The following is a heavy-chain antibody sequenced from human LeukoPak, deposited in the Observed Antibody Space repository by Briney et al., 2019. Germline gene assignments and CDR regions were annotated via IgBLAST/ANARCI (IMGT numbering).Heavy chain of an antibody. V-gene: IGHV4-39*01. CDR2: IYYSGST. J-gene: IGHJ5*02. CDR1: GGSISSSSYY. Sequence: SEALSLTCTVSGGSISSSSYYWGWIRQPPGKGLEWIGSIYYSGSTYYNPSLKSRVTISVDTSKNQFSLKLSSVTAADTAVYYCARRVTMVRGVIMNWFDPWGQGTLVTVSS. D-gene: IGHD3-10*01. CDR3: ARRVTMVRGVIMNWFDP.